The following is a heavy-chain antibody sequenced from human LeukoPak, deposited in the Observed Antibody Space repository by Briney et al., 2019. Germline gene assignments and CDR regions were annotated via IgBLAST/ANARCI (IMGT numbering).Heavy chain of an antibody. J-gene: IGHJ4*02. CDR1: GYTLTELS. Sequence: ASVKVSCKVSGYTLTELSMHWVRRAPGKGPEWMGGFGPEDGETIYAQKFQGRVTMTEDTSTDTAYMELSSLRSEDTAVYYCATLKSPLRFLEWLLYDYWGQGTLVTVSS. D-gene: IGHD3-3*01. V-gene: IGHV1-24*01. CDR3: ATLKSPLRFLEWLLYDY. CDR2: FGPEDGET.